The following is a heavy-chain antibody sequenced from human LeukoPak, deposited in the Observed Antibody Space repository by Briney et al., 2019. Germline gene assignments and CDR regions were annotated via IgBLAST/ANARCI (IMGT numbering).Heavy chain of an antibody. CDR3: ARGTADFWSGYVYYYDMDV. V-gene: IGHV1-46*01. D-gene: IGHD3-3*01. J-gene: IGHJ6*02. Sequence: ASVKVSCKASGGTFTSYYMHWVRQAPGQGLEWLGIINPSGGSTSYAQKFQGRVTMTRDTSTSTVYMELSSLRSEDTAVYYCARGTADFWSGYVYYYDMDVWGQGTTVTVSS. CDR1: GGTFTSYY. CDR2: INPSGGST.